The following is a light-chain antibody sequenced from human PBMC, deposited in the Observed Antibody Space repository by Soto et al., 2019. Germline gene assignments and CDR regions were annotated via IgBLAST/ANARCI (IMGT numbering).Light chain of an antibody. CDR2: EVS. J-gene: IGLJ3*02. Sequence: QSVLTQPPSASGSPGQSVTISCTGTSSDVGAYKYVSWYQQYPGKAPKLMIYEVSNRPSGVPDRFSGSKSGNTASLTVSGLQAEDEADYYCTSYAGSNIWVFGGGTKLTVL. CDR1: SSDVGAYKY. CDR3: TSYAGSNIWV. V-gene: IGLV2-8*01.